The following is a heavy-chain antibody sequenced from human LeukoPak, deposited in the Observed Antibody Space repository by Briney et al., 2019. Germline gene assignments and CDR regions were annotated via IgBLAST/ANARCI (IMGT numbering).Heavy chain of an antibody. CDR3: ASVDDYGAFDP. V-gene: IGHV1-69*06. D-gene: IGHD4-17*01. J-gene: IGHJ5*02. CDR1: GGTFSSYA. CDR2: IIPIFGTA. Sequence: SVKVSCKASGGTFSSYAISWVRQAPGQGLEWMGGIIPIFGTANYAQKFQGRVTITADKSTSTAYMELSSLRSEDTAVYYCASVDDYGAFDPWGQGTLVTVSS.